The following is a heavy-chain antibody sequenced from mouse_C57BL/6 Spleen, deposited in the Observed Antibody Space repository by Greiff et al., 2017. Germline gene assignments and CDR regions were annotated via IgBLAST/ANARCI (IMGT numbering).Heavy chain of an antibody. Sequence: QVQLQQSGAELARPGASVTMSCKASGYTFTSYTMHWVKQRPGQGLEWIGYITPSSGYTKYNQKFKDKATLTADKSSSTAYMQMSSLPSEDSAVYYCARSRYGNSYAMDYWGQGTSVTVSS. CDR3: ARSRYGNSYAMDY. CDR1: GYTFTSYT. J-gene: IGHJ4*01. D-gene: IGHD2-10*02. V-gene: IGHV1-4*01. CDR2: ITPSSGYT.